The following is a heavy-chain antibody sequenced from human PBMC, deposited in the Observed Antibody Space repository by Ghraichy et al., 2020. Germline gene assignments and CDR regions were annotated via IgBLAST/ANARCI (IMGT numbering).Heavy chain of an antibody. CDR1: GFSLSTRPMC. CDR2: IDWDDVK. D-gene: IGHD3-10*01. V-gene: IGHV2-70*01. J-gene: IGHJ6*02. Sequence: SGPTLVKPTQTLTLTCTFSGFSLSTRPMCVSWIRQPPGKALEWLALIDWDDVKHYSTSLKTRLTISKDTSKNQVVLTMTNMDPVDTATYYCVRSMGRAGAGMDVWGQGTTVTVSS. CDR3: VRSMGRAGAGMDV.